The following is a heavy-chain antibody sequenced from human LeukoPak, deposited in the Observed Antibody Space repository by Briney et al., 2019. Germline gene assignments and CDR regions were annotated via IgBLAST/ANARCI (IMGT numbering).Heavy chain of an antibody. Sequence: GASVKVSCKASGYTFTGYYIHWVRQAPGQGLEWMGWINPNSGVTHYPQKFQGRVTMTRDTSIRTAYMEVSSLRSDDTAVYYCARGQQWLEASDYWGLGTLVTVSS. V-gene: IGHV1-2*02. D-gene: IGHD6-19*01. CDR3: ARGQQWLEASDY. CDR1: GYTFTGYY. J-gene: IGHJ4*02. CDR2: INPNSGVT.